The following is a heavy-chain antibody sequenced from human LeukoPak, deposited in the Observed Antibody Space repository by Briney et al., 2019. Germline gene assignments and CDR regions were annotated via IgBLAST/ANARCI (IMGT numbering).Heavy chain of an antibody. Sequence: PSETLSLTCTVSGGSISSGDYYWSWIRQPPGKGLEWIGYIYYSGSTYYNPSLKSRVTTSVDTSKNQFSLKLSSVTAADTAVYYCVSLNYYDSSGYSVYYWGQGTLVTVSS. V-gene: IGHV4-30-4*01. CDR1: GGSISSGDYY. J-gene: IGHJ4*02. CDR2: IYYSGST. D-gene: IGHD3-22*01. CDR3: VSLNYYDSSGYSVYY.